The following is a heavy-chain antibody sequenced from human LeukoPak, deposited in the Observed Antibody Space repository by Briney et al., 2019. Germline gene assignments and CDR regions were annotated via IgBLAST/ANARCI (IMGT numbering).Heavy chain of an antibody. J-gene: IGHJ4*02. V-gene: IGHV3-66*01. CDR3: ARVQQQLAHFDY. D-gene: IGHD6-13*01. Sequence: GGSLRLSCAASGFTVSSNYMSWVRQAPGKGLEWVSVIYSGGSTYYADSVKGRFTISRGNSKNTLYLQMNSLRAEDTAVYYCARVQQQLAHFDYWGQGTLVTVSS. CDR2: IYSGGST. CDR1: GFTVSSNY.